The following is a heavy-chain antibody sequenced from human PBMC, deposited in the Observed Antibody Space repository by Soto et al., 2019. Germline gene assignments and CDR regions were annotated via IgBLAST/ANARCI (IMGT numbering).Heavy chain of an antibody. J-gene: IGHJ4*02. CDR1: GFTFSNAW. D-gene: IGHD2-2*01. CDR2: IKSKTDGGTT. CDR3: TTGGEGCSSTSCLY. V-gene: IGHV3-15*01. Sequence: GGSLRLSCAASGFTFSNAWMSWVRQAPGKGLEWVGRIKSKTDGGTTDYAAPVKVRFTISRDESKNKLYLQMNSLKTEDTAVYSCTTGGEGCSSTSCLYWGQGTLVTVSS.